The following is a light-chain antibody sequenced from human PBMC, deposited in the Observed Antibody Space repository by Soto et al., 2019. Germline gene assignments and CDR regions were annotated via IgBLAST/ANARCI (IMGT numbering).Light chain of an antibody. CDR3: LRYNSYSWT. Sequence: DNQIAQSPSTLSESVGDRVTIPCLASRSSSRWSAWYQQNPAQAPKLLIYNASTLKSGVPSRFSGSGSGTEFTLTISSLHPDYFATYYCLRYNSYSWTFGQGTKVDI. V-gene: IGKV1-5*03. J-gene: IGKJ1*01. CDR2: NAS. CDR1: RSSSRW.